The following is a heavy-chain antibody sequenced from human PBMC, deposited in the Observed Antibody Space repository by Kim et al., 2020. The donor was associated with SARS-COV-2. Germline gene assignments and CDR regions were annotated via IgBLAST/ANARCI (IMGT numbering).Heavy chain of an antibody. V-gene: IGHV3-21*01. CDR2: ISSSSSYI. CDR3: ARERQIAFYYGSMDV. J-gene: IGHJ6*02. Sequence: GVSLRLSCAASGFTVSSYSMNWVRQAPGKGLEYVSSISSSSSYIYYADSVKGRFTISRDNAKNSLYLQMNSLRAEDTAVYYCARERQIAFYYGSMDVWGQGTTVTVSS. CDR1: GFTVSSYS. D-gene: IGHD3-10*01.